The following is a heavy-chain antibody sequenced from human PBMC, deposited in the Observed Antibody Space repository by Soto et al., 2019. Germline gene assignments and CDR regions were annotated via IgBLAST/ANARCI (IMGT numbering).Heavy chain of an antibody. V-gene: IGHV4-39*01. CDR2: GYYGGRT. J-gene: IGHJ6*02. Sequence: PSETLSLTCTVSGGFINNSAYYWGWIRQPPGKGLDWIASGYYGGRTYYNPSLKSRVTFSLDTSKSRFSLELSSVTAADTAVYYCARHGAYSTSVYYYYGMDVWGQGTTVTVPS. D-gene: IGHD6-13*01. CDR3: ARHGAYSTSVYYYYGMDV. CDR1: GGFINNSAYY.